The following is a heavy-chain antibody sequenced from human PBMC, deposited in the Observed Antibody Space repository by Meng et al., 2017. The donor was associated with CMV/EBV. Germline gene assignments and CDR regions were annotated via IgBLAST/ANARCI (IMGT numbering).Heavy chain of an antibody. CDR3: ARGIFGVVAYFDY. CDR1: GGTFSSYE. CDR2: IIPIFGTA. Sequence: KDSGGTFSSYEISWVRQAPGQGLEWMGGIIPIFGTANYAQKFQGRVTITTDESTSTAYMELSSLRSEDTAVYYCARGIFGVVAYFDYWGQGTLVTVSS. J-gene: IGHJ4*02. D-gene: IGHD3-3*01. V-gene: IGHV1-69*05.